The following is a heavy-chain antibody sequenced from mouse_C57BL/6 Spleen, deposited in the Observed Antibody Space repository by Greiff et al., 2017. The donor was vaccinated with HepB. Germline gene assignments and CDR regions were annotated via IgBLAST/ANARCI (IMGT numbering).Heavy chain of an antibody. CDR1: GYAFSSYW. D-gene: IGHD1-1*01. Sequence: VQGVESGAELVKPGASVKISCKASGYAFSSYWMNWVKQRPGKGLEWIGQIYPGDGDTNYNGKFKGKATLTADKSSSTAYMQLSSLTSEDSAVYFCAREEVDYDGSSHWYFDVWGTGTTVTVSS. V-gene: IGHV1-80*01. J-gene: IGHJ1*03. CDR2: IYPGDGDT. CDR3: AREEVDYDGSSHWYFDV.